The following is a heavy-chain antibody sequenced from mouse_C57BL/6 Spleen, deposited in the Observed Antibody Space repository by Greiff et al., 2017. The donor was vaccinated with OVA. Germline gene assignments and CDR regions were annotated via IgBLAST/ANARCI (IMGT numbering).Heavy chain of an antibody. CDR1: GYTFTDYY. D-gene: IGHD2-3*01. Sequence: EVKLQESGPVLVKPGASVKMSCKASGYTFTDYYMNWVKQSHGKSLEWIGVINPYNGGTSYNQKFKGKATLTVDKSSSTAYMELNSLTSEDSAVYYCARWGDGYYYAMDYWGQGTSVTVSS. CDR3: ARWGDGYYYAMDY. J-gene: IGHJ4*01. CDR2: INPYNGGT. V-gene: IGHV1-19*01.